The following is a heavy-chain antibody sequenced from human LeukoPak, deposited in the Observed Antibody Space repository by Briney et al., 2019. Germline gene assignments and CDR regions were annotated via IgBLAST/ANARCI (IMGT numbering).Heavy chain of an antibody. V-gene: IGHV1-2*02. Sequence: ASVKVSCKASEYTFTSYYMHWVRQAPGQGLEWVGWINPNSGGTSYAQKFQGRVTMTRDTSISTAYMDLSRLRSDDTAVYYCARGVRDGYNSREDFFRYFTKKKYYMDVWGKGTTVTVSS. D-gene: IGHD5-24*01. CDR1: EYTFTSYY. J-gene: IGHJ6*03. CDR2: INPNSGGT. CDR3: ARGVRDGYNSREDFFRYFTKKKYYMDV.